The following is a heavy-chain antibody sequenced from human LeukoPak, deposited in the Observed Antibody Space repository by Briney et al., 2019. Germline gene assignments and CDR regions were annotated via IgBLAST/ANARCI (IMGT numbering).Heavy chain of an antibody. J-gene: IGHJ4*02. CDR1: DDSMTSHF. Sequence: SETPSLTCSVSDDSMTSHFWSWVRQPPGNGLEWIGHIFHNGSTSYNPSLKSRVSLSIDTSKKQFFLELNSVTAADTAVYFCARANPGLYTSSWFKHGSFDCWDQGALVTVSS. V-gene: IGHV4-59*08. CDR3: ARANPGLYTSSWFKHGSFDC. CDR2: IFHNGST. D-gene: IGHD6-13*01.